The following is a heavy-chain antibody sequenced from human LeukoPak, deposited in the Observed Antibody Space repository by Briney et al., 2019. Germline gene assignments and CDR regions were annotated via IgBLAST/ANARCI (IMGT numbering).Heavy chain of an antibody. Sequence: SGGSLRLSCAASGFTFSSYNMNWVRQAPGKGLEWVSYISSSSSTIYYADSVKGRFTVSRDNAENSLYLQMNSLRAEDTAVYYCARHRGHYYYMDVWGKGTTVTVSS. CDR3: ARHRGHYYYMDV. V-gene: IGHV3-48*04. D-gene: IGHD3-10*01. J-gene: IGHJ6*03. CDR2: ISSSSSTI. CDR1: GFTFSSYN.